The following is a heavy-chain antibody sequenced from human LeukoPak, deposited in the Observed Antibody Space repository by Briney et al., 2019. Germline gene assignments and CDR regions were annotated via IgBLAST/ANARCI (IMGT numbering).Heavy chain of an antibody. CDR3: AKDLAAAGTAFDY. Sequence: PGGSLRLSCAASGFTFSSYGMHWVRQAPGKGLEWVAVISYDGSNKYYADSVKGGFTISRDNSKNTLYLQMNSLRAEDTAVYYCAKDLAAAGTAFDYWGQGTLVTVSS. V-gene: IGHV3-30*18. CDR2: ISYDGSNK. D-gene: IGHD6-13*01. CDR1: GFTFSSYG. J-gene: IGHJ4*02.